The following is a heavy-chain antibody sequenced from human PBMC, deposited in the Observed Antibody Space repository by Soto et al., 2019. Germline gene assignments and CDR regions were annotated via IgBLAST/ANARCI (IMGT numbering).Heavy chain of an antibody. J-gene: IGHJ4*02. CDR3: AHRLTRYTWNYGLFDD. CDR2: IYWDDDK. D-gene: IGHD1-7*01. CDR1: GFALTTSGVG. V-gene: IGHV2-5*02. Sequence: QITLKESGPTLVKPTQTLTLTCTFSGFALTTSGVGVGWIRQPPGKALEWLALIYWDDDKRYSPSLKSRLTITXXTXTXQVVLTVTNMDPVDTATYYCAHRLTRYTWNYGLFDDWGQGTLVTVSS.